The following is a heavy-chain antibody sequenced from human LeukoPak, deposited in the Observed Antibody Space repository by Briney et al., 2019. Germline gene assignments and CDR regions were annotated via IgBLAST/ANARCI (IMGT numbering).Heavy chain of an antibody. J-gene: IGHJ4*02. V-gene: IGHV3-7*01. CDR2: INKGGNVK. Sequence: GGSLRLSCVASGFTFSEYWMSWVRQAPGKGLEWVASINKGGNVKHHVDSVKGRFTISRDNAKNSVFLQMNSLRDEDTALYYCATSDDSSGSDWGQGTLVTVSS. D-gene: IGHD3-22*01. CDR1: GFTFSEYW. CDR3: ATSDDSSGSD.